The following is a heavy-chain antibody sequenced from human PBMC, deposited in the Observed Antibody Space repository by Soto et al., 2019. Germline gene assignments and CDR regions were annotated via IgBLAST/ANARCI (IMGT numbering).Heavy chain of an antibody. CDR3: ARAHLYYGSGSPHYYYYGMDV. D-gene: IGHD3-10*01. CDR1: GGTFSSYA. CDR2: IIPIFGTA. V-gene: IGHV1-69*01. J-gene: IGHJ6*02. Sequence: QVQLVQSGAEVKKPGSSVKVSCKASGGTFSSYAISWVRQAPGQGLEWMGGIIPIFGTANYAQKFQGRVTITADESTSTAYMELSSLRSEDTAVYYCARAHLYYGSGSPHYYYYGMDVWGQGTTVTVSS.